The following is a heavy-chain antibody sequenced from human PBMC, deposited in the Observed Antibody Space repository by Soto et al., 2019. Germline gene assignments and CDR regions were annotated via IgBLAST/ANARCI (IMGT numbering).Heavy chain of an antibody. D-gene: IGHD2-21*01. Sequence: SETLSLTCTVSGGSISSGGYYWSWIRQHPGKGLEWIGYIYYSGSTYYNPSLKSRVTISVDTSKNQFSLKLSSVTAADTAVYYCARDVYCGGDCYSKYFDLWGRGTLVTVSS. V-gene: IGHV4-31*03. J-gene: IGHJ2*01. CDR3: ARDVYCGGDCYSKYFDL. CDR1: GGSISSGGYY. CDR2: IYYSGST.